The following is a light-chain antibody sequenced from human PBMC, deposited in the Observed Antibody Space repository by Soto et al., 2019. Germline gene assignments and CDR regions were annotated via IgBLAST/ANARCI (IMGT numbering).Light chain of an antibody. CDR1: QGSRND. CDR3: LQDYNYPHT. CDR2: AAS. Sequence: IQMTQPTASLSASVGDGFKITCRASQGSRNDLGWYQQKPGKAPKLLIYAASNLQSGVPSRFSGSGSGTDFTLTISSLQPEDFATYYCLQDYNYPHTFGHGTKVDIK. J-gene: IGKJ3*01. V-gene: IGKV1-6*01.